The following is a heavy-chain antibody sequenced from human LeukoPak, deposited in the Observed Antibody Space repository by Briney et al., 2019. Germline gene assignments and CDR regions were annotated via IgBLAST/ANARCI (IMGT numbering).Heavy chain of an antibody. CDR1: GDTLTGHY. J-gene: IGHJ4*02. D-gene: IGHD5-24*01. Sequence: GASVKVSCEASGDTLTGHYMHWVRQAPGQGLEWMGWINPNSGGTNYAQKFQGRVTMTRDTSISTAYMELSRLRSDDTAVYYCARVKDGYNYVWSTFGAFDYWGQGTLVTVSS. V-gene: IGHV1-2*02. CDR3: ARVKDGYNYVWSTFGAFDY. CDR2: INPNSGGT.